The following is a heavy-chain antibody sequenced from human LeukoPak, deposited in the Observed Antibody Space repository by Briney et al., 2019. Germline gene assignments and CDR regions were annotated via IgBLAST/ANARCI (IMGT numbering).Heavy chain of an antibody. V-gene: IGHV3-23*01. D-gene: IGHD3-22*01. CDR3: ARVGDSSGYYGYYYYYYGMDV. J-gene: IGHJ6*02. CDR1: GFTFSSYA. CDR2: ISGSGDST. Sequence: GGSLRLSCAASGFTFSSYAMSWVRQAPGKGLEWVSAISGSGDSTYYGDSVKGRFTISRDNSKNTLYLQMNSLRAEDTAVYYCARVGDSSGYYGYYYYYYGMDVWGQGTTVTVSS.